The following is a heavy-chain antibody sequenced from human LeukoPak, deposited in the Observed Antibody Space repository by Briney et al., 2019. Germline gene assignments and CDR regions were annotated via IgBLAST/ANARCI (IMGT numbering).Heavy chain of an antibody. CDR3: ARALSTVTTYFDS. Sequence: SETLSLTCTVDGGSLSGYYWNWIRQPPGKGLEWIGEINPTGSTNYNPSLKSRVTISADTSKSQFSLELSSVTAADTAVFYCARALSTVTTYFDSWGQGTLVTVSS. CDR1: GGSLSGYY. V-gene: IGHV4-34*01. CDR2: INPTGST. J-gene: IGHJ4*02. D-gene: IGHD4-17*01.